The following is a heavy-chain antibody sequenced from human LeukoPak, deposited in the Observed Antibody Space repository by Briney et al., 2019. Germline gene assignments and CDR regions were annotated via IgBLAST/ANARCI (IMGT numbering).Heavy chain of an antibody. CDR2: ISGSGGST. J-gene: IGHJ4*02. V-gene: IGHV3-23*01. Sequence: GALRLSCATSGFTFSSYGMSWVRQAPGKGLEWVSAISGSGGSTYYADSVKGRFTISRDNSKNTLYLQMNSLRAEDTAVYYCAKDLLLGGYWGQGTLVTVSS. CDR1: GFTFSSYG. D-gene: IGHD7-27*01. CDR3: AKDLLLGGY.